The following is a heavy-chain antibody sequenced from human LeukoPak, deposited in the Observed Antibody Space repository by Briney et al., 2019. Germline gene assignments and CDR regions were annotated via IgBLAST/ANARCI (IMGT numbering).Heavy chain of an antibody. Sequence: GASVKVPCKASGYAFTGYYMHWVRQAPGQGLEWMGWINPNSGGTNYAQKFQGRVTMTRDTSISTAYMELSRLRSDDTAVYYCASASSGWYLGGYWGQGTLVTVSS. V-gene: IGHV1-2*02. D-gene: IGHD6-19*01. CDR2: INPNSGGT. CDR1: GYAFTGYY. CDR3: ASASSGWYLGGY. J-gene: IGHJ4*02.